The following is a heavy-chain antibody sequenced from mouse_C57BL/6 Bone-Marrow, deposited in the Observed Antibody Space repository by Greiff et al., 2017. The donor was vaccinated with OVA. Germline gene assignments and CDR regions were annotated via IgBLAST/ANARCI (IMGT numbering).Heavy chain of an antibody. J-gene: IGHJ1*03. CDR1: GYAFSSYW. D-gene: IGHD2-1*01. Sequence: QVQLQQSGAELVKPGASVKISCKASGYAFSSYWMNWVKQRPGKGLEWIGQIYPGDGDTNYNGKFKGKATLTADKSSSTAYMQLSSLTSEDSAVYFCARSNFGNSEYFDVWGTGTTVTVSS. CDR2: IYPGDGDT. V-gene: IGHV1-80*01. CDR3: ARSNFGNSEYFDV.